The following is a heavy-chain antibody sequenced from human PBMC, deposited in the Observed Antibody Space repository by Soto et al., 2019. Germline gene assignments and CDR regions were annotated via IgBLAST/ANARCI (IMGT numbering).Heavy chain of an antibody. CDR1: GFTFSSYA. V-gene: IGHV3-23*01. D-gene: IGHD2-2*01. CDR3: AKENLSWDCSSTSCYRHYYMDV. J-gene: IGHJ6*03. Sequence: GGSLRLSCAASGFTFSSYAMSWVRQAPGKGLEWVSAISGSGGSTYYADSVKGRLTISRENSKNTLYLQMNSLRAEDTAVYYCAKENLSWDCSSTSCYRHYYMDVWGKGTTVTVSS. CDR2: ISGSGGST.